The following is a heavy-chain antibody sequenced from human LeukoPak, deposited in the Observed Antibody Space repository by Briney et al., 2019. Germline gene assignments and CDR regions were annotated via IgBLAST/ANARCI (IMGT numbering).Heavy chain of an antibody. V-gene: IGHV3-73*01. Sequence: PGGSLRLSCAASGFTFSGSAMHWVRQASGKGLEWVGRIRSKANSYATAYAASVKGRSTLSRDDSKNTAYLQMNSLKTEDTAVYYCTRYSVGFHYWGQGTLVTVSS. J-gene: IGHJ4*02. CDR1: GFTFSGSA. CDR2: IRSKANSYAT. CDR3: TRYSVGFHY. D-gene: IGHD4-11*01.